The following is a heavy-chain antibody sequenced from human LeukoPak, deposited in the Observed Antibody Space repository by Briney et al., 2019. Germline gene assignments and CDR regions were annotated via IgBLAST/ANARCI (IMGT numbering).Heavy chain of an antibody. CDR1: GFTFDSYG. D-gene: IGHD3-16*02. Sequence: GGSLGLSCAASGFTFDSYGIHWVRQAPGKGLEWVAGISYDGSNKYFGGSVKGRFTISRDNSRNTVYLQMNSLRIEDTAMYYCAKVWRDDHISGSYRGFHHWGQGTPVTVSS. V-gene: IGHV3-30*18. CDR2: ISYDGSNK. CDR3: AKVWRDDHISGSYRGFHH. J-gene: IGHJ4*02.